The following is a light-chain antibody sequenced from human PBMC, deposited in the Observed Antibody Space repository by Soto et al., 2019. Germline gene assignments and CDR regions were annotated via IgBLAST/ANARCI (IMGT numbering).Light chain of an antibody. V-gene: IGKV1-5*01. CDR2: DAS. Sequence: DIQMTQSPSTLSASVGARVSITCRASQSISSWLAWYQQRPGKAPRLLIYDASSLERGVPSRFSGSGSGTEFTLTISSLQPDDFATYYCQQYNSDSTFGQGTK. CDR1: QSISSW. J-gene: IGKJ1*01. CDR3: QQYNSDST.